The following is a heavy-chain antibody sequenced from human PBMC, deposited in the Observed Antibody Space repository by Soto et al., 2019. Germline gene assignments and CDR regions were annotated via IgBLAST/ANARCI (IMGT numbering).Heavy chain of an antibody. CDR1: GGSISSGGYY. J-gene: IGHJ4*02. D-gene: IGHD2-15*01. V-gene: IGHV4-31*03. CDR3: ARSRGMATPFDY. Sequence: LSLTCTVSGGSISSGGYYWSWIRQHPGKGLEWIGYIYYSGSTYYNPSLKSRVTISVDTSKNQFSLKLSSVTAADTAVYYCARSRGMATPFDYWGQGTLVTVSS. CDR2: IYYSGST.